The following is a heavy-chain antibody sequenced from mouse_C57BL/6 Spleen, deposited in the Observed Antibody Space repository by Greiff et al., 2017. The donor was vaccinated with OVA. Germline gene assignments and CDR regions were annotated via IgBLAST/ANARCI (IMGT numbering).Heavy chain of an antibody. V-gene: IGHV1-59*01. Sequence: QVQLQQPGAELVRPGTSVKLSCKASGYTFTSYWMHWVKQRPGQGLEWIGVIDPSDSYTNYNQKFKGKATLTVDTSSSTAYTQLSSLTSEDSAVYYCARYYDGYYYAMDYWGQGTSVTVSS. CDR3: ARYYDGYYYAMDY. J-gene: IGHJ4*01. D-gene: IGHD2-3*01. CDR2: IDPSDSYT. CDR1: GYTFTSYW.